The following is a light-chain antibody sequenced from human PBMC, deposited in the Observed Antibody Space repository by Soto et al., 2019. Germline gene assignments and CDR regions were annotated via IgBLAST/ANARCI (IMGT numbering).Light chain of an antibody. V-gene: IGKV3-20*01. CDR3: QQYGYSPIT. CDR1: QSVSSSH. Sequence: IVMTQSPGTLSLSLGARSIPSCRASQSVSSSHLAWYQHKPGQAPRLLIYAASSRATGSPDRFSGGGSGTDFTLTISRLEPEDFAVYYCQQYGYSPITFGQGTRLEVK. CDR2: AAS. J-gene: IGKJ5*01.